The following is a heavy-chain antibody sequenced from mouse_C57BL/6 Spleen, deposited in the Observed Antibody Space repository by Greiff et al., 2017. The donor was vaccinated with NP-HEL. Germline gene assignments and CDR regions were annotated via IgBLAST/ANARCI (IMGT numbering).Heavy chain of an antibody. Sequence: VMLVESGAELVKPGASVKLSCKASGYTFTEYTIHWVKQRSGQGLEWIGWFYPGSGSIKYNEKFKDKATLTADKSSSTVYMELSRLTSEDSAVYFCARDEEGYDGDYLYAMDYWGQGTSVTVSS. J-gene: IGHJ4*01. CDR2: FYPGSGSI. CDR1: GYTFTEYT. CDR3: ARDEEGYDGDYLYAMDY. V-gene: IGHV1-62-2*01. D-gene: IGHD2-3*01.